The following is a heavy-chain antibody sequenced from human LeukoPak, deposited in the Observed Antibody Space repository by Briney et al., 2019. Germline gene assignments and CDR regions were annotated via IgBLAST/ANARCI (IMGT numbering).Heavy chain of an antibody. J-gene: IGHJ4*02. CDR3: ARIPIYDSSGPGRKPIDY. D-gene: IGHD3-22*01. Sequence: KTSETLSLTCTVSGGSISSYYWSWIRQPPGKGLEWIGYIYYSGSTNYNPSLKSRVTISVDASKNQFSLKLSSVTAADTAVYYCARIPIYDSSGPGRKPIDYWGQGTLVTVSS. V-gene: IGHV4-59*12. CDR1: GGSISSYY. CDR2: IYYSGST.